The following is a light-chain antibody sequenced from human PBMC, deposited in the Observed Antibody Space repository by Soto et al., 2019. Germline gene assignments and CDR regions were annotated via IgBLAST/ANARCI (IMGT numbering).Light chain of an antibody. J-gene: IGKJ2*01. V-gene: IGKV1-5*01. Sequence: DIQMTQSPSTLSASVGDRVTITCRASQTINSKVAWYQQKPGKAHKLLIYDGYTLESGVPPRFSGNGSGTEFTLSLGSLQPDDFATSYCQQNDTYFRYTCGQGTKLDIK. CDR2: DGY. CDR1: QTINSK. CDR3: QQNDTYFRYT.